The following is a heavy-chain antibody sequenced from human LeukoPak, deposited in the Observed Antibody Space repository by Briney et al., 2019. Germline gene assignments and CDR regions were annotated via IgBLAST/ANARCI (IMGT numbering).Heavy chain of an antibody. Sequence: PSETLSLTCTVSGGSISSGDYYWSWIRQPPGKGLEWIGYIYYSGSTYYNPSLKSRVTISVDTSKNQFSLKLSSVTAADTAVYYCASTAAAPDAFDIWGQGTMVTVSS. CDR3: ASTAAAPDAFDI. CDR1: GGSISSGDYY. J-gene: IGHJ3*02. D-gene: IGHD2-15*01. V-gene: IGHV4-30-4*01. CDR2: IYYSGST.